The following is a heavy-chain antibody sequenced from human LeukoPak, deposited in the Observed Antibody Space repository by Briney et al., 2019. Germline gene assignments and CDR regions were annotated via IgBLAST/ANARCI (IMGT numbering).Heavy chain of an antibody. J-gene: IGHJ4*02. CDR2: IWYNGGTK. V-gene: IGHV3-33*01. D-gene: IGHD3-22*01. CDR1: GFMFSNYG. Sequence: PGRSLRLSCAASGFMFSNYGMHWVRQAPGKGLEWVAVIWYNGGTKYYGDSAKGRFTISRDNSKNTLYLQMNSLGAEDTAVYYCARGAHYERSGYYLDFWGQGTLVTVSS. CDR3: ARGAHYERSGYYLDF.